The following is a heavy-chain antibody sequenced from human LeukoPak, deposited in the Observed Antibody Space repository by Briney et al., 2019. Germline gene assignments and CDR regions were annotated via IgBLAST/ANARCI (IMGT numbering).Heavy chain of an antibody. CDR3: ARSMVRGVIIRAGFDP. V-gene: IGHV4-31*03. CDR2: IYYSGST. CDR1: GGSISSGGYY. D-gene: IGHD3-10*01. J-gene: IGHJ5*02. Sequence: SETLSLTCTVSGGSISSGGYYWSWIRQHPGKGLEWIGYIYYSGSTYYNPSLKSRVTISVDTSKNQFSLKLSSVTAADTAVYYCARSMVRGVIIRAGFDPWGQGTLSLSPQ.